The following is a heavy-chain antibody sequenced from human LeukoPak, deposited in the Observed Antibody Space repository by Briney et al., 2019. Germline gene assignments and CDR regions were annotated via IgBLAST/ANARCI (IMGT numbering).Heavy chain of an antibody. CDR3: AKDRTSGYSYGYYFDY. Sequence: GRSLRLSCAASGFIFSSYGMHWVRQAPGKGLEWVAVISYDGSNKYYADSVKGRFTISRDNSKNTLYLQMNSLRAEDTAVYCAKDRTSGYSYGYYFDYWGQGTLVTVSS. D-gene: IGHD5-18*01. CDR2: ISYDGSNK. CDR1: GFIFSSYG. J-gene: IGHJ4*02. V-gene: IGHV3-30*18.